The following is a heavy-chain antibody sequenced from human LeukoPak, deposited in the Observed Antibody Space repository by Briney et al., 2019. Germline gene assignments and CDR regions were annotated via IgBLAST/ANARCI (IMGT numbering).Heavy chain of an antibody. CDR1: GGTFSSYA. D-gene: IGHD5-12*01. Sequence: SVKVSCKASGGTFSSYAISWVRQAPGQGLEWMGGIIPIFGTANYAQKFQGRVTITADESTSTAYMELSSLRSEDTAVYYCARSSGYGYGMDVWGKGTTVTVSS. CDR3: ARSSGYGYGMDV. J-gene: IGHJ6*04. CDR2: IIPIFGTA. V-gene: IGHV1-69*13.